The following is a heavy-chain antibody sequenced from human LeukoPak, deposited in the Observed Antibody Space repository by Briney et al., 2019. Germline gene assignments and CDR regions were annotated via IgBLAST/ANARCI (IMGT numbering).Heavy chain of an antibody. Sequence: PSETLSLTCTVSGGSISSGSYYWSWIRQPAGKGLEWIGRIYYSGSTYYNPSLKSRVTISVDTSKNQFSLKLSSVTAADTAVYYCARYTTDGDYYFDYWGQGTLVTVSS. CDR2: IYYSGST. CDR1: GGSISSGSYY. D-gene: IGHD5-24*01. CDR3: ARYTTDGDYYFDY. J-gene: IGHJ4*02. V-gene: IGHV4-39*07.